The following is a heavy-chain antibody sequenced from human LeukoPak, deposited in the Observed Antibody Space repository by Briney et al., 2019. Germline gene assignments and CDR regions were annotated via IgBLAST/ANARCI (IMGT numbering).Heavy chain of an antibody. V-gene: IGHV4-34*01. CDR1: GGSFSGYY. CDR3: ARQTPSRGYYYYYMDV. CDR2: INHSGST. J-gene: IGHJ6*03. Sequence: NPSETLSLTCAVYGGSFSGYYWSWIRQPPGKGLEWIGEINHSGSTNYNPSLKSRVTISVDTSKNQFSLKLSSVTAADTAVYYCARQTPSRGYYYYYMDVWGKGTTVTISS. D-gene: IGHD6-6*01.